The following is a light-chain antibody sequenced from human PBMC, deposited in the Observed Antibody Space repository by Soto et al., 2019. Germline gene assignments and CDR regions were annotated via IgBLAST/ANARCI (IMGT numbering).Light chain of an antibody. CDR3: SSYSDTTTLV. CDR2: GVS. CDR1: SSDVGGFNS. V-gene: IGLV2-14*03. Sequence: QSALTHPDSVSGSPGRSITISCTGTSSDVGGFNSVSWYQLYPGKAPKLIIYGVSNRPSGVSQRFSGSKSGNTASLTISGLRAEDEAEYYCSSYSDTTTLVFGTGTKLTVL. J-gene: IGLJ1*01.